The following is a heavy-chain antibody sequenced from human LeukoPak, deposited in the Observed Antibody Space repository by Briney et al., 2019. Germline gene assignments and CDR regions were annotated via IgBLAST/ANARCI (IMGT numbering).Heavy chain of an antibody. V-gene: IGHV3-23*01. CDR2: ISSSGGGT. D-gene: IGHD3-22*01. CDR3: AKDLLQTFFFDSSGYYSDAFGM. CDR1: GFTFSSYV. Sequence: GGSLRLSCAASGFTFSSYVMSWVRQAPGKGLEWVSSISSSGGGTYYADSVRGRFTISRDNSKNTLYLQVNSLRAEDTAVYYCAKDLLQTFFFDSSGYYSDAFGMWGQGTMVTVSP. J-gene: IGHJ3*02.